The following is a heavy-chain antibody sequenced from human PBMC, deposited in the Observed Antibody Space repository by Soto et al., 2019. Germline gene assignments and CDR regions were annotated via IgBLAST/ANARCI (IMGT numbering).Heavy chain of an antibody. V-gene: IGHV5-51*01. D-gene: IGHD3-10*01. CDR1: GYSFTSYW. Sequence: PGESLKISCKGSGYSFTSYWIGWVRQMPGKGLEWMGIIYPGDSDTRYSPSFQGQVTISADKSISTAYLQWSSLKASDTAMYYCARAGPNTGRWLQSVDYWGQGTLVTVYS. CDR3: ARAGPNTGRWLQSVDY. CDR2: IYPGDSDT. J-gene: IGHJ4*02.